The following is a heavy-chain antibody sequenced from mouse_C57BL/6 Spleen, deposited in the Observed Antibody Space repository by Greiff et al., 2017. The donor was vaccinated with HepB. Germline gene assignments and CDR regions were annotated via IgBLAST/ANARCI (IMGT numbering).Heavy chain of an antibody. CDR2: IYPGDGDT. CDR1: GYAFSSYW. Sequence: VKLQQSGAELVKPGASVKISCKASGYAFSSYWMNWVKQRPGKGLEWIGQIYPGDGDTNYNGKFKGKATLTADKSSSTAYMQLSSLTSEDSAVYFCARSAYYSNYDYAMDYWGQGTSVTVSS. CDR3: ARSAYYSNYDYAMDY. J-gene: IGHJ4*01. D-gene: IGHD2-5*01. V-gene: IGHV1-80*01.